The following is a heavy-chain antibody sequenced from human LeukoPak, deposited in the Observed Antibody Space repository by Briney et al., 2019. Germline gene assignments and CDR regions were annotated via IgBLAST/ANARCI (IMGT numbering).Heavy chain of an antibody. CDR3: AKQYYYDSSGYYYGNFDY. V-gene: IGHV3-23*01. Sequence: GGSLRLSCAASGFTFSSYAMSWVRQAPGKGLEWVSAISGIGGSTYYADSVKGRFTISRDNSKNTLYLQMNSLRAEDTAVYYCAKQYYYDSSGYYYGNFDYWGQGTLVTVSS. CDR1: GFTFSSYA. J-gene: IGHJ4*02. CDR2: ISGIGGST. D-gene: IGHD3-22*01.